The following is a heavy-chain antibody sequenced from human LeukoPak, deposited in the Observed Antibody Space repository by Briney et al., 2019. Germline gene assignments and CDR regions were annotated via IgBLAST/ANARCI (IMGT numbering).Heavy chain of an antibody. Sequence: PSETLSLTCTVSGGSISSSSYYWGWIRQPPGKGLEWIGSIYYSGSTYYNPSLKSRVTISVDTSKNQFSLKLSSVTAPDTAVYYCARLSTMVRGVITYSSYYYYYGMDVWGQGTTVTVSS. CDR2: IYYSGST. D-gene: IGHD3-10*01. J-gene: IGHJ6*02. V-gene: IGHV4-39*01. CDR1: GGSISSSSYY. CDR3: ARLSTMVRGVITYSSYYYYYGMDV.